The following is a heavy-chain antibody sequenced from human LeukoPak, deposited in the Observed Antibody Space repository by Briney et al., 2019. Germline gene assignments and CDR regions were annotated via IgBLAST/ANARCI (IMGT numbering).Heavy chain of an antibody. CDR3: ARAEKAVTGTLDY. V-gene: IGHV4-59*01. D-gene: IGHD6-19*01. J-gene: IGHJ4*02. CDR2: MYNRGST. Sequence: SETLSLTCTVSGDSISNYYWSWIGQSPGKKLEWIGYMYNRGSTIYNPSLKSRVTISTDTSKNQFSLRLTSVTAADTAVYYCARAEKAVTGTLDYWGQGTLITVSS. CDR1: GDSISNYY.